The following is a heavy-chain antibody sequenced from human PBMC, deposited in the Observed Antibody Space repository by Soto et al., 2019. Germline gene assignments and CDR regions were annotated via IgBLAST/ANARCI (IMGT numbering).Heavy chain of an antibody. V-gene: IGHV3-23*04. J-gene: IGHJ6*02. Sequence: DEQLVESGGGSLQPGWSLRLSCAASGFSFRNYAMTWLRQSPGKGLEWVSLISSGGGTTNYADSVKGRFSISRDNSQNMLYLQMNGLRGEDTALYYCAKVKGALGRFYGMDAWGQGTMVIVSS. CDR3: AKVKGALGRFYGMDA. D-gene: IGHD3-3*01. CDR1: GFSFRNYA. CDR2: ISSGGGTT.